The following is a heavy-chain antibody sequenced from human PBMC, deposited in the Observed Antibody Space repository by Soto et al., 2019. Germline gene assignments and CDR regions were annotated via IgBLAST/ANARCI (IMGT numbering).Heavy chain of an antibody. CDR3: ARDRGGWPDY. CDR2: INAGNGNT. Sequence: QVQLVQSGAEVKKPGASVTVSCKASGYTFTSYAMHWVRQAPGQRLEWMGWINAGNGNTKYSQKFQRRVTITRDPSASTAYMELSSLRSEDTAVYYCARDRGGWPDYWGQGALVTVAS. V-gene: IGHV1-3*01. D-gene: IGHD2-15*01. CDR1: GYTFTSYA. J-gene: IGHJ4*02.